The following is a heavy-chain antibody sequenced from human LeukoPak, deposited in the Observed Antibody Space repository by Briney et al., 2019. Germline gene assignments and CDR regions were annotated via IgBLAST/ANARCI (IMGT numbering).Heavy chain of an antibody. CDR2: INQDGSER. D-gene: IGHD3-3*01. CDR1: VFTFSSYW. J-gene: IGHJ4*02. V-gene: IGHV3-7*01. CDR3: ARDIPITIFGVVIKDYFDY. Sequence: GGSLRLSCAASVFTFSSYWMSWVRQAPGKGREGVGNINQDGSERYYVDSLRGRFSISKDNAKNLLYLQMNSVRAEDTAVYYCARDIPITIFGVVIKDYFDYWGQGTLVTVSS.